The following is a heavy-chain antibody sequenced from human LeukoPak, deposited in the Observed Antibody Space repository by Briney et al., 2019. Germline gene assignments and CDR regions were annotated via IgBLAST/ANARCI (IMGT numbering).Heavy chain of an antibody. J-gene: IGHJ4*02. Sequence: GGSLRLSCAASGFTFSSYAMSWVRQAPGKGLEWVSGISGSGDNTYYADSVKGRFTISRDNSKNTLYLQMNSLRAEDTAVYYCAKVRTGFFDYWGQGTLVTVSS. CDR1: GFTFSSYA. V-gene: IGHV3-23*01. CDR3: AKVRTGFFDY. CDR2: ISGSGDNT. D-gene: IGHD1-1*01.